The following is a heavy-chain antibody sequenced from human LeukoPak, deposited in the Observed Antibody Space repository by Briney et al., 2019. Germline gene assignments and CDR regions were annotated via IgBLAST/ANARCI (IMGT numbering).Heavy chain of an antibody. CDR2: IKQDGSEK. V-gene: IGHV3-7*01. J-gene: IGHJ4*02. CDR1: GFTFSSYW. CDR3: ASGVPGIAAHNDY. Sequence: GGSLRLSCAASGFTFSSYWMSWVRQAPGKGLEWVANIKQDGSEKYYVDSVKGRFTISRDNAKNSLYLQMNSLRAEDTAVYYCASGVPGIAAHNDYWGQGTLVTVSS. D-gene: IGHD6-13*01.